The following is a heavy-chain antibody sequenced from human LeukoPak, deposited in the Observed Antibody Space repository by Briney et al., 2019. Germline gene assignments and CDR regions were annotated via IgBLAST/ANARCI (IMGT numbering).Heavy chain of an antibody. CDR1: GGSFSGYY. J-gene: IGHJ4*02. Sequence: SETLSLTCAVYGGSFSGYYWSWIRQPPGKGLEWIGEINHSGSTNYNPSLKSRVTISVDTSKNQFSLKMSSVTAADSAVYYCARRSIAVVRGGGLDYWGQGTLVTVSS. CDR3: ARRSIAVVRGGGLDY. CDR2: INHSGST. V-gene: IGHV4-34*01. D-gene: IGHD3-10*01.